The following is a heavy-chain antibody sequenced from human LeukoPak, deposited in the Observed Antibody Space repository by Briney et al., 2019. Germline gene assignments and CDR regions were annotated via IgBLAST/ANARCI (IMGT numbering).Heavy chain of an antibody. CDR1: VDSFSGYY. V-gene: IGHV4-34*01. J-gene: IGHJ4*02. CDR3: ARATTITHNFDY. CDR2: ITHSGGT. D-gene: IGHD4-11*01. Sequence: SETLSLTCAVYVDSFSGYYWTWIRLPPGKGLEWIGEITHSGGTKYNPSLKSRVTISVDTSKNQFSLKLMSVTAADSAVYYCARATTITHNFDYWGQGTLVTVSS.